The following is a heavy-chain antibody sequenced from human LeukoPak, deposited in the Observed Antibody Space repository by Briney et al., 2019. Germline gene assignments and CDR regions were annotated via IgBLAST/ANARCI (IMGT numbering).Heavy chain of an antibody. CDR3: AKDKLGGTNANYFDP. CDR2: ISGSGDNT. D-gene: IGHD1-26*01. J-gene: IGHJ4*02. Sequence: GGSLRLSCAASGFTFSSYAMNWVRQAPGKGLEWVSGISGSGDNTYYADSVKGRFTISRDNSKNTLYLQMNGLRAEDTAVYYCAKDKLGGTNANYFDPWGQGTLVTVSS. V-gene: IGHV3-23*01. CDR1: GFTFSSYA.